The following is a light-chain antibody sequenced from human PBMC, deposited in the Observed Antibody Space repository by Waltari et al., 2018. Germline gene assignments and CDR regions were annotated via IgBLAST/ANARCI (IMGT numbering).Light chain of an antibody. CDR2: WAS. V-gene: IGKV4-1*01. CDR3: QQYFVTPFT. J-gene: IGKJ3*01. Sequence: DIVMTQSPDSLAVSLGERANINCKSSQSIMYSSNNQDFLAWYQKKPGLPPKLLIYWASTRHSGVPDRFTGSWSGTDFTLSISSLHAEDVAVYYCQQYFVTPFTFGPGTRVEIK. CDR1: QSIMYSSNNQDF.